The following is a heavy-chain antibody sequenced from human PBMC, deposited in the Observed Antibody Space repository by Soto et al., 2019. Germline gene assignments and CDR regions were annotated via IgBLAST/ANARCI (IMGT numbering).Heavy chain of an antibody. Sequence: GESLKISCKGSGYSFTSYWIGWVRQMPGKGLEWMGIIYPGDSDTRYSPSFQGQVTISADKSISTAYLQWSSLKASDTAMYYCARLIRTAVTQNYYYYYGMDVWGQGTTVTVSS. CDR3: ARLIRTAVTQNYYYYYGMDV. CDR2: IYPGDSDT. D-gene: IGHD6-19*01. V-gene: IGHV5-51*01. CDR1: GYSFTSYW. J-gene: IGHJ6*02.